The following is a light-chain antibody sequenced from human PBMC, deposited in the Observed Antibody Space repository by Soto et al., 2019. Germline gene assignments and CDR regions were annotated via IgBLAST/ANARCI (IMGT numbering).Light chain of an antibody. CDR1: QSVSGN. CDR3: QQYNNWLFT. J-gene: IGKJ4*01. V-gene: IGKV3-15*01. CDR2: GAS. Sequence: EIVMTQSPATRSVSPGERVTLSCRASQSVSGNLAWYQQKPGQAPRLLIYGASTRATGIPARFSGSGSGTEFTLTISSLQSEDFAVYYCQQYNNWLFTFGGGTRVEIK.